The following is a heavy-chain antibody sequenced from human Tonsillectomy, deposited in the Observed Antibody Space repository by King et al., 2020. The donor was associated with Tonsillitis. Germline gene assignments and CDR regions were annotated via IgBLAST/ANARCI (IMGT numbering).Heavy chain of an antibody. CDR1: GFTFSNYW. Sequence: EVQLVESGGGLVQPGGSLRLSCAASGFTFSNYWMNWIRQAPGKGLEWAANIKQDGSEKYYVDSVEGRFTISRDNAKDSLFLQMNSLRAEDTAIYYCARDRIAGYYFDYWGQGTLVTVSS. D-gene: IGHD6-13*01. V-gene: IGHV3-7*03. J-gene: IGHJ4*02. CDR2: IKQDGSEK. CDR3: ARDRIAGYYFDY.